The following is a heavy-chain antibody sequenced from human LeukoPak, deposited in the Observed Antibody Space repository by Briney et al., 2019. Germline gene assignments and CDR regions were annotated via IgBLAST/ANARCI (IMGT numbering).Heavy chain of an antibody. Sequence: GGSLRLSCKASGFTFHNYAMTWVRQAPGKGLDWVSTVSGTGTSAFYADSVKVRATISRDNSKNMLYLQMSSLRAEDTAMYYCAKGYYDSHRGFFEYWGLGTLVTVSS. CDR1: GFTFHNYA. J-gene: IGHJ4*02. D-gene: IGHD3-3*01. CDR2: VSGTGTSA. V-gene: IGHV3-23*01. CDR3: AKGYYDSHRGFFEY.